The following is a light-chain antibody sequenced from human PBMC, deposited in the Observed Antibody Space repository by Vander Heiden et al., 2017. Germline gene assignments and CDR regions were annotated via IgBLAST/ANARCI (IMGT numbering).Light chain of an antibody. V-gene: IGLV3-27*01. J-gene: IGLJ2*01. CDR1: VLAKKY. CDR3: YSAADNNPV. Sequence: SYELTQPSSVSVSPGQTARITCSGDVLAKKYARWFQQKPGQAPVLVIYKDSERPSGIHERFSGSRSGTTVTLTISGAQVEDEADYYCYSAADNNPVFGGGTKLTVL. CDR2: KDS.